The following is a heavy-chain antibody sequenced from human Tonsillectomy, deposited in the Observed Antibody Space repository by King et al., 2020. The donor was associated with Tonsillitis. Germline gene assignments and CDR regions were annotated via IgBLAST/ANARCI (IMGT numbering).Heavy chain of an antibody. CDR2: IRVYTGNT. CDR3: ARVISGSYRFYFDY. D-gene: IGHD1-26*01. J-gene: IGHJ4*02. V-gene: IGHV1-18*04. CDR1: GYTFTSYG. Sequence: VQLVQSGAEVKKTGASVKVSCQASGYTFTSYGITWVRQAPGQGPEWMGWIRVYTGNTDYAQKLQGRVTMTADTSTSTAYMELRSLTSDDTAVYYCARVISGSYRFYFDYWGQGTLVTVSS.